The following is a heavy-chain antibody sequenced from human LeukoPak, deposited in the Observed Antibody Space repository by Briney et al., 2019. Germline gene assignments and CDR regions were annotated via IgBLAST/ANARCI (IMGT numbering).Heavy chain of an antibody. CDR2: INHSGST. Sequence: SETLSLTCAVYGGSFSGYYWSWIRQPPGKGLEWIWEINHSGSTNYNPSLKSRVTISVDTSKNQFSLKLSSVTAADTAVYYCARARKKVRGVIGGLDYWGQGTLVTVSS. J-gene: IGHJ4*02. D-gene: IGHD3-10*01. CDR1: GGSFSGYY. V-gene: IGHV4-34*01. CDR3: ARARKKVRGVIGGLDY.